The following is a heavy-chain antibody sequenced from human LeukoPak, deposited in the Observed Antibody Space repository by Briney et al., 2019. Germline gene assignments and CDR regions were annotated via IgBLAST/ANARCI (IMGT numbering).Heavy chain of an antibody. CDR2: IYYSGST. V-gene: IGHV4-59*01. CDR1: GGSISSYY. CDR3: ASAVDTDIFDY. Sequence: PSETLSLTCTVSGGSISSYYWSWIRQPPGKGLEWIGYIYYSGSTNYNPSLKSRVTISVDTSKNQFSLKLSSVTAADTAVYYCASAVDTDIFDYWGQGTLVTVSS. D-gene: IGHD5-18*01. J-gene: IGHJ4*02.